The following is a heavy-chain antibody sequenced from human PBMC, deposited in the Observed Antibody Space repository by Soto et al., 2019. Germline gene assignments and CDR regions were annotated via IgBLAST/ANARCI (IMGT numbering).Heavy chain of an antibody. J-gene: IGHJ5*02. V-gene: IGHV1-69*01. CDR2: IIPIFGTA. CDR3: ARAREGYCTNGVCFFNWFDP. Sequence: QVQLVQSGAEVKKPGSSVKVSCKASGGTFSSYAISWVRQAPGHGLEWMGGIIPIFGTANYAQKFQGRVTITADESTSTAYMELSSLRSEDTAVYYCARAREGYCTNGVCFFNWFDPWGQGTLVTVSS. D-gene: IGHD2-8*01. CDR1: GGTFSSYA.